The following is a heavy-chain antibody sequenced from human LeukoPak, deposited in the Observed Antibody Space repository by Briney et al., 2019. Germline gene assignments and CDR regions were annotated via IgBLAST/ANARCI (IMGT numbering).Heavy chain of an antibody. V-gene: IGHV4-59*08. D-gene: IGHD2-15*01. Sequence: SETLSLTCTVSGGSINSYYWSWIRQPPGKGLEWIGYIYYSGNTNYNPSLKSRVTISVDTSKNQFSLKLSSVTAADTAVYYCARIICSGGSCYSDYWGQGTLVTVSS. CDR1: GGSINSYY. CDR3: ARIICSGGSCYSDY. J-gene: IGHJ4*02. CDR2: IYYSGNT.